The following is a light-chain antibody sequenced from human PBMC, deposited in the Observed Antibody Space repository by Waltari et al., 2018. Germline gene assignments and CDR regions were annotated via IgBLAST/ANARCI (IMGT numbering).Light chain of an antibody. J-gene: IGKJ1*01. V-gene: IGKV2D-29*02. CDR3: MQSTKDPWT. Sequence: DIVMTQTPLSLPVTPGEPASISCRSSQSLLHTNGNTYLHWYLQKPGQSPRLLIYKVTNRESGVPDRFSGSGSGTDFTLKISRVEPEDVGVYWCMQSTKDPWTFGQGTKVEIK. CDR2: KVT. CDR1: QSLLHTNGNTY.